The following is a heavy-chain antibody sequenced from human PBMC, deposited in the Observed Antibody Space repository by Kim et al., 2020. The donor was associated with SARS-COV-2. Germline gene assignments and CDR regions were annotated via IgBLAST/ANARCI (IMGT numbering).Heavy chain of an antibody. J-gene: IGHJ4*02. CDR1: GGSISSGGYY. V-gene: IGHV4-31*03. D-gene: IGHD5-18*01. CDR2: IYHSGST. CDR3: ASNRGYSYGYEQVYFDY. Sequence: SETLSLTCTVSGGSISSGGYYWSWIRQHPGKGLEWIGYIYHSGSTYYNPSLKSRVTISVDTSKNQFSLKLSSVTAADTAVYYCASNRGYSYGYEQVYFDYWGQGTLVTVSS.